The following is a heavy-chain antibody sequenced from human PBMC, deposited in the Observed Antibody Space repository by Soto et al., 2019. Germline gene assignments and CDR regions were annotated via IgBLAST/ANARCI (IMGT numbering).Heavy chain of an antibody. CDR1: GFTFSDYA. Sequence: ESGGGVVQPGRSLRLSCAASGFTFSDYAMHWVRQAPGKGLEWVAVVSHDGRNTHYADSVKGRFTISRDSSKNTVSLEMTSLRAEHTSVYYCAKGGRQWLVTSDFNYWGQGALVTVSS. J-gene: IGHJ4*02. CDR3: AKGGRQWLVTSDFNY. D-gene: IGHD6-19*01. CDR2: VSHDGRNT. V-gene: IGHV3-30*18.